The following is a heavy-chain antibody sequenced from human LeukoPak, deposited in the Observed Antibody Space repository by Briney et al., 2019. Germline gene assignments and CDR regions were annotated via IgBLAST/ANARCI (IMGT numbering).Heavy chain of an antibody. CDR3: ARRGNWFDY. V-gene: IGHV3-7*01. CDR2: MKQDGSEN. Sequence: PGGSLRLSCAASGFTVSSNYMSWVRQGPGKGLEWVANMKQDGSENSYVDSVKGRFTISRDNAKNSLYLQMNSLRADDTAVYYCARRGNWFDYWGQGTLVTVSS. D-gene: IGHD1-1*01. J-gene: IGHJ4*02. CDR1: GFTVSSNY.